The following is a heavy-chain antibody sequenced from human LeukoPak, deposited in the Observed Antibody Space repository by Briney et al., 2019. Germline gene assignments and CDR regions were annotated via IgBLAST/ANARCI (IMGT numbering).Heavy chain of an antibody. D-gene: IGHD4-17*01. V-gene: IGHV3-30*18. CDR3: AKDSKTTVTDY. CDR1: GFTFSSYG. CDR2: ISYDGSNK. J-gene: IGHJ4*02. Sequence: GGSLRLSCAASGFTFSSYGMHWVRQAPGKGLEWAAVISYDGSNKYYADSVKGRFTISRDNSKNTLYLQMNSLRAEDTAVYYCAKDSKTTVTDYWGQGTLVTVSS.